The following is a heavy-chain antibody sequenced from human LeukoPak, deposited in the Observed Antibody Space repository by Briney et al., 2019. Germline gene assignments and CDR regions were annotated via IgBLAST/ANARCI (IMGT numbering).Heavy chain of an antibody. Sequence: ASVKVSCKASGYTFTSYYMHWVRQAPGQGLEWMGIINPSGGSTSYAQKFQGRVTMTRDTYTSTVYMELSSLRSEDTAVYYCARDTAAYGYEQYIDYWGQGTLVTVSS. V-gene: IGHV1-46*01. CDR2: INPSGGST. CDR3: ARDTAAYGYEQYIDY. J-gene: IGHJ4*02. D-gene: IGHD5-18*01. CDR1: GYTFTSYY.